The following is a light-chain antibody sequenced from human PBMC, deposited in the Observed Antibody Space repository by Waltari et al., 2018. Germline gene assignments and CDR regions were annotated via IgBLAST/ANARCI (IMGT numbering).Light chain of an antibody. Sequence: EIVLTQSPATLSVSPGERATLSCRASHSISNNLAWYQQKPGQAPRLLIYGASARATGIPARFSGSGSGTEFTLTISSLQSGDFAIYYCQQYNNWPPVFTFGPGTKVDF. CDR1: HSISNN. V-gene: IGKV3-15*01. J-gene: IGKJ3*01. CDR3: QQYNNWPPVFT. CDR2: GAS.